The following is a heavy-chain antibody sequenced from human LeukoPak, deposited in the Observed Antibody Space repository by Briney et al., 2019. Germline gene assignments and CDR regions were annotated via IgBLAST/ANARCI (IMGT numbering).Heavy chain of an antibody. CDR2: IYYSGST. Sequence: PSQTLSLTCTVSGGSISSGGYYWSWIRQHPGKGLEWIGYIYYSGSTNYNPSLKSRVTISVDTSKNQFSLKLSSVTAADTAVYYCARGWDYYDSRAGDYWGQGTLVTVSS. CDR3: ARGWDYYDSRAGDY. D-gene: IGHD3-22*01. J-gene: IGHJ4*02. CDR1: GGSISSGGYY. V-gene: IGHV4-31*03.